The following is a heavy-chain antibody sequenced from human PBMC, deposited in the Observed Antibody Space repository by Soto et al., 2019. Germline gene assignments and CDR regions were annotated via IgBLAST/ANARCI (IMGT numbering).Heavy chain of an antibody. CDR2: IWYDGSNK. D-gene: IGHD1-7*01. Sequence: QVQLVESGGGVVQPGRSLRLSCAASGFTFSSYGMHWVRQAPGKGLAWVAVIWYDGSNKYYADSVKGRFTIARDNSKNTLYLQMNSLRAEDTAVYYCAGERSAGTTDKWFDPWGQGTLVAVSS. CDR3: AGERSAGTTDKWFDP. CDR1: GFTFSSYG. J-gene: IGHJ5*02. V-gene: IGHV3-33*01.